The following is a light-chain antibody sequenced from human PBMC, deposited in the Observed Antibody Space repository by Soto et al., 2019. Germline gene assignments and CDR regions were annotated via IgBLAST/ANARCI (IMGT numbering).Light chain of an antibody. CDR2: GNS. J-gene: IGLJ1*01. V-gene: IGLV1-40*01. Sequence: VLTQPPSVSGAPGQRVTISCTGSSSNIGAGYDVHWYQQLPGTAPKLLIYGNSNRPSGVPDRFSGSKSGTSASLAITGLQAEDEADYYCQSYDSSLSGPVFGTGTKVTVL. CDR3: QSYDSSLSGPV. CDR1: SSNIGAGYD.